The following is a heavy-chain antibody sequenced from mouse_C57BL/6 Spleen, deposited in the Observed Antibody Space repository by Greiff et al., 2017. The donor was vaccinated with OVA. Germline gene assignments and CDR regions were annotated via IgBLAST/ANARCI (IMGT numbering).Heavy chain of an antibody. CDR1: GFTFSSYA. V-gene: IGHV5-9-1*02. Sequence: EVKVEESGEGLVKPGGSLKLSCAASGFTFSSYAMSWVRQTPEKRLEWVAYISSGGDYIYYADTVKGRFTISRDNARNTLYLQMSSLKSEDTAMYYCTRGYDGYPFDYWGQGTTLTVSS. J-gene: IGHJ2*01. CDR2: ISSGGDYI. D-gene: IGHD2-3*01. CDR3: TRGYDGYPFDY.